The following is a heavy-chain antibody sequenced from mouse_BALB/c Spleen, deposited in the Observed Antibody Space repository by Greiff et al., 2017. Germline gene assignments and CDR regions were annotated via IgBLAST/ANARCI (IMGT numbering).Heavy chain of an antibody. CDR1: GFSFSSYD. V-gene: IGHV5-12-1*01. CDR2: ISSGGGST. Sequence: EVQVVESGGGLVKPGGSLKLSCAASGFSFSSYDMSWVRQTPEKRLEWVAYISSGGGSTYYPDTVKGRFTISRDNAKNTLYLQMSSLTSEDTAMYYCARHPDQSCEGYYAMDYWGQGTSVTVSS. CDR3: ARHPDQSCEGYYAMDY. D-gene: IGHD3-1*01. J-gene: IGHJ4*01.